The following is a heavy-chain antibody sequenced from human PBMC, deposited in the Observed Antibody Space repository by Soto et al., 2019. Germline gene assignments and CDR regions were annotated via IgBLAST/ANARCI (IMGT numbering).Heavy chain of an antibody. Sequence: PGGSLRLSCAASGFTFSSYAMHWVRQAPGKGLEWVAVISYDGSNKYYADSVKGRFTISRDNSKNTLYLQMNSLRAEDTAVYYCARSRYSSGWSTWFNKYAPGYWGQGTLVTVSS. J-gene: IGHJ4*02. CDR2: ISYDGSNK. V-gene: IGHV3-30-3*01. CDR1: GFTFSSYA. D-gene: IGHD6-19*01. CDR3: ARSRYSSGWSTWFNKYAPGY.